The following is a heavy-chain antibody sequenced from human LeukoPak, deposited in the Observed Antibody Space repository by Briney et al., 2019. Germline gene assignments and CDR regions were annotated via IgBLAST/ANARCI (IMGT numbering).Heavy chain of an antibody. CDR3: AREGLPYYFDY. V-gene: IGHV4-59*01. CDR2: IYYSGST. CDR1: GGSLSRYY. D-gene: IGHD5-12*01. Sequence: SETLSLTCTVSGGSLSRYYWSWIRHPPGKGLEWIGYIYYSGSTNHNPSLKSRVTISVDTSKNQFSLKLSSVTAADTAVYYCAREGLPYYFDYWGQGTLVTVSS. J-gene: IGHJ4*02.